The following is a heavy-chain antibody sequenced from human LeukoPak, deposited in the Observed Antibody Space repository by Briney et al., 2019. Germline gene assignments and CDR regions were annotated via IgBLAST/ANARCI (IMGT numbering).Heavy chain of an antibody. D-gene: IGHD6-13*01. CDR2: IKQDGSEK. V-gene: IGHV3-7*01. CDR3: ARDRVPSSSWWFDY. CDR1: GFTFSSYW. Sequence: GGSLRLSCAASGFTFSSYWMSWVRQAPGKGLEWVANIKQDGSEKYYVDSVKGRFTISRDNAKNSLYLQMNSLRAEDTAMYYCARDRVPSSSWWFDYWGQGTLVTVSS. J-gene: IGHJ4*02.